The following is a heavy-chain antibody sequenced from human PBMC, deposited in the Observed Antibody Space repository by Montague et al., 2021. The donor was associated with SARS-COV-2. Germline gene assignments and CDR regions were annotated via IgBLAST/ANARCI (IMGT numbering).Heavy chain of an antibody. V-gene: IGHV4-59*02. J-gene: IGHJ5*02. CDR2: LYFSGSAT. Sequence: SETLSLTCTVSGGSVSTYYWSWLRQPPGKGLEWIGFLYFSGSATTCNPSLKSRVTISIDTSKNQFSLNLSSVTAADTAVYFCARDQGLRGWFDPWGQGTLGAVSS. CDR3: ARDQGLRGWFDP. CDR1: GGSVSTYY.